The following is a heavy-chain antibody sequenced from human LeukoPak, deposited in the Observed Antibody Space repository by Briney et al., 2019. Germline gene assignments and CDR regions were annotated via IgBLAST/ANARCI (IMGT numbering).Heavy chain of an antibody. CDR1: GYTFIGYY. J-gene: IGHJ3*02. CDR3: ARDRITMVRGVIINDAFDI. CDR2: INPYSGDT. D-gene: IGHD3-10*01. V-gene: IGHV1-2*02. Sequence: ASVKVSFKASGYTFIGYYMYWVRQAPGQGLECMGWINPYSGDTNYAQKFQGRVTMTRDTSNSMVYMELSRLRSDDTAVYYCARDRITMVRGVIINDAFDIWGQGTTVTVSS.